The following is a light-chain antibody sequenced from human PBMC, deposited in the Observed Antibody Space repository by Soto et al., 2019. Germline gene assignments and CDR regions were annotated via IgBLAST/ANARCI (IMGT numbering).Light chain of an antibody. J-gene: IGKJ1*01. V-gene: IGKV1-39*01. CDR2: AAS. CDR3: QQSYNVPRT. CDR1: EKIPGY. Sequence: DIQMTQSPSSLSASVGDRVTITCRASEKIPGYLSWYQQKPGKAPKLLIYAASRLQSGVPPRFSGSESGTEFTLTISSLQSEDFATYYCQQSYNVPRTFGQGTKVEIK.